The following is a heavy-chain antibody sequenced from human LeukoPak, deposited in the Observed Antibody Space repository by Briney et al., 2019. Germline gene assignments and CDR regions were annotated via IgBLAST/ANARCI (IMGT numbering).Heavy chain of an antibody. CDR3: ARDRGYCSSTSCRKLYYYYGMDV. D-gene: IGHD2-2*01. CDR1: GGSISSYY. CDR2: IYYSGST. Sequence: SETLSLTCTVSGGSISSYYWSWIRQPPGKGLEWIGYIYYSGSTNYNPSLKSRVTISVDTSKNQFSLKLSSAHAAVTAVYYCARDRGYCSSTSCRKLYYYYGMDVWGQGTTVTVSS. V-gene: IGHV4-59*12. J-gene: IGHJ6*02.